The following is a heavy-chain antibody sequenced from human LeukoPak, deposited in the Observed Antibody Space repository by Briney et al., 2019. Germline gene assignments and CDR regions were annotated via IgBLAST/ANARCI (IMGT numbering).Heavy chain of an antibody. CDR2: INHSGST. D-gene: IGHD6-19*01. V-gene: IGHV4-34*01. Sequence: PSETLSLTCAVYGGSFSGYYWSWIRQPPGKGLEWIGEINHSGSTNYNPSLKSRVTMSVDTSKNQFSLKLSSVTAADTAVYYCARDSYSSGWFGAFDIWGQGTMVTVSS. CDR1: GGSFSGYY. J-gene: IGHJ3*02. CDR3: ARDSYSSGWFGAFDI.